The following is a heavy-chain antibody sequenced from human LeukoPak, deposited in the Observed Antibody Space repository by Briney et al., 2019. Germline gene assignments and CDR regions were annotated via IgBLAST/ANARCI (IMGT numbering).Heavy chain of an antibody. CDR3: ARDSRGGWSGYFDY. V-gene: IGHV3-33*07. Sequence: GGSLRLSCAASGFTFSSYGMYWVRQAPGKGLGWVAVIWHDGSSEFYADSVKGRFSISRDDSKNTLYLQMNSLRAEDTALYYCARDSRGGWSGYFDYWGQGTLVTVSS. CDR2: IWHDGSSE. CDR1: GFTFSSYG. D-gene: IGHD6-19*01. J-gene: IGHJ4*02.